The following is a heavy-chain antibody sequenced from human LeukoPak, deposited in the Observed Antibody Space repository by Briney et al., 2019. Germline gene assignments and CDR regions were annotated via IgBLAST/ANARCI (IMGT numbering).Heavy chain of an antibody. J-gene: IGHJ4*02. CDR3: ARYGGVGATHFDY. CDR2: IYYAGNT. D-gene: IGHD1-26*01. Sequence: TSETLSLTCTVSGVSISSYYWSWIRQPPGKGLEWIGYIYYAGNTNYNPSLKSRVSISVDTSKNRFSLKLNSVTAADTAVYYCARYGGVGATHFDYWGQGTLVTVSS. CDR1: GVSISSYY. V-gene: IGHV4-59*01.